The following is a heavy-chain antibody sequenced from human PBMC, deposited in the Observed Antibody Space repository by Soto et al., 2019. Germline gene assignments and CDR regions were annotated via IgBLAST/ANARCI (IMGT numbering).Heavy chain of an antibody. CDR2: IYHSGST. V-gene: IGHV4-38-2*01. Sequence: SETLSLTCAVSAYSISSGYYWGCIRQPPGKGLEWIGSIYHSGSTYYNPSLKSRVTIPVDTSKNQFSLKLRSVTAADTAVYYCARMGFYYDSSGYDYWGQGTLVTVSS. D-gene: IGHD3-22*01. CDR3: ARMGFYYDSSGYDY. CDR1: AYSISSGYY. J-gene: IGHJ4*02.